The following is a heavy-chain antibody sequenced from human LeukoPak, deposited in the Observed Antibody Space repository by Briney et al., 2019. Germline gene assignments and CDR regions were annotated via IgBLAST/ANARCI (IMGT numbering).Heavy chain of an antibody. Sequence: ASVKVSCKASGGTFSSYAISWVRQAPGQGLEWMGWISAYNGNTNYAQKLQGRVTMTTDTSTSTAYMELRSLRSDDTAVYYCARLHCSGGSCYFYFDYWGQGTLVTVSS. CDR1: GGTFSSYA. CDR2: ISAYNGNT. CDR3: ARLHCSGGSCYFYFDY. J-gene: IGHJ4*02. D-gene: IGHD2-15*01. V-gene: IGHV1-18*01.